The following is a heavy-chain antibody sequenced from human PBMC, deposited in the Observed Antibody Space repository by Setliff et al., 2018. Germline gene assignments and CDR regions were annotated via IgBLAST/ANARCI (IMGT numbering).Heavy chain of an antibody. CDR3: ARNSWELSGFDY. D-gene: IGHD1-26*01. V-gene: IGHV3-7*01. Sequence: GGSLRLSCVGTGFSFRNCWASWVRQAPGKGPEWLASINPGGSETYYVDSARGRFTISRDNAKNSLYLQMNSLRAEDTAVYYWARNSWELSGFDYWGQGTLVTVSS. CDR2: INPGGSET. J-gene: IGHJ4*02. CDR1: GFSFRNCW.